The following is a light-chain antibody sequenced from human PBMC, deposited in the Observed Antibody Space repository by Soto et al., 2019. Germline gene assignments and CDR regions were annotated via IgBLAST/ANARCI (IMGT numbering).Light chain of an antibody. CDR3: CLYIVAPTYV. J-gene: IGLJ1*01. CDR2: EGH. CDR1: SGFVGSFSL. Sequence: QSVLAQPSSVSGSPGQAITISCTGTSGFVGSFSLVSWYQQHPGKAPKVMISEGHRRPSGVPDRFSGPTSVNSASLTSSGLQVDDEVDYYCCLYIVAPTYVFGRGPKVNV. V-gene: IGLV2-23*01.